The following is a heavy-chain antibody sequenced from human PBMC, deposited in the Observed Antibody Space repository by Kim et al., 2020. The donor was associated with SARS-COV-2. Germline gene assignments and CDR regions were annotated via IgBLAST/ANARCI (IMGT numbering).Heavy chain of an antibody. Sequence: SETLSLTCTVSGGSVSSGSYYWSWIRQPPGKGLEWIGYIYYSGSTNYNPSLKSRVTISVDTSKNQFSLKLSSVTAADTAVYYCARELAWYSGYDSGTRGYFDYWGQGTLVTVSS. CDR3: ARELAWYSGYDSGTRGYFDY. CDR1: GGSVSSGSYY. V-gene: IGHV4-61*01. J-gene: IGHJ4*02. CDR2: IYYSGST. D-gene: IGHD5-12*01.